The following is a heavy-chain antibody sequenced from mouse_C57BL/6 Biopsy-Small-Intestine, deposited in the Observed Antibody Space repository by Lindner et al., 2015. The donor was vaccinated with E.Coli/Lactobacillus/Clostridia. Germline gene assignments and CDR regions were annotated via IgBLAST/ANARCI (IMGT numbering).Heavy chain of an antibody. CDR2: INTNTGNP. Sequence: VKVSCKASGYTFTTYGINWVRQAPGQGPEWMGWINTNTGNPTYAQGFTRRFVFSVDTSISTAYLHISNLEAEDTAVYYCVRDLGGAFWHAFNVWGQGTMVTVSS. V-gene: IGHV9-3*02. J-gene: IGHJ1*01. CDR1: GYTFTTYG. CDR3: VRDLGGAFWHAFNV.